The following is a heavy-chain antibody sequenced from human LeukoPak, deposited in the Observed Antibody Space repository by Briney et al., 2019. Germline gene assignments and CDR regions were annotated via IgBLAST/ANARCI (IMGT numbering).Heavy chain of an antibody. Sequence: GGSLRLSCAASGFTFSSYAMSWVRQAPGKGLEWVSAISGSGGSTYYADSVKGRFTISRDNSKNTLYLQMNSLRAEDTAVYYCAKGLFGELLFGLDYWGQGTLVTVSS. CDR3: AKGLFGELLFGLDY. CDR2: ISGSGGST. D-gene: IGHD3-10*02. V-gene: IGHV3-23*01. J-gene: IGHJ4*02. CDR1: GFTFSSYA.